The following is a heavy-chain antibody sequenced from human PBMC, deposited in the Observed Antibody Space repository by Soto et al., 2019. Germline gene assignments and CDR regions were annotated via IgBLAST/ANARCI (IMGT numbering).Heavy chain of an antibody. V-gene: IGHV4-34*01. CDR3: AEAAAATHDHNNWFDS. J-gene: IGHJ5*01. CDR1: GGSFSGYY. D-gene: IGHD6-13*01. CDR2: INHSGST. Sequence: SETLSLTCAVYGGSFSGYYWSWIRQPPGKGLEWIGEINHSGSTNYNPSLKSRVTISVDTSKNQFSLKLSSVTAADTAVYYCAEAAAATHDHNNWFDSWGQGTLVTV.